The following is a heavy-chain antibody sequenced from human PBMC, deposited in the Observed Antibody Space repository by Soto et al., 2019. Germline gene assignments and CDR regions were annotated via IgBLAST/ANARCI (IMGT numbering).Heavy chain of an antibody. CDR2: IYTSGST. D-gene: IGHD6-13*01. CDR3: ARESTVAGTDNWFDS. CDR1: GAFISGYY. J-gene: IGHJ5*01. Sequence: SSETLSLTCTVSGAFISGYYWSWIRQPAGKGLEWIGRIYTSGSTKYSPSLKSRATMSVDTSKKQFSLKLSSVTAADTAVYYCARESTVAGTDNWFDSWGQGTLVTVSS. V-gene: IGHV4-4*07.